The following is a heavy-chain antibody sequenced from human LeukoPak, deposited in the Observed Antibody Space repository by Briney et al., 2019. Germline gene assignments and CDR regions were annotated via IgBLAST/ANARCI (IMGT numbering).Heavy chain of an antibody. D-gene: IGHD1-1*01. CDR2: IYHSGSA. Sequence: SETLSLTCAVSGGSISSGGYSWSWIRQPPGKGLEWIGYIYHSGSAYYNPSLKSRVTISVDRSKNQFSLKLSSVTAADTAVYYCARGDALEYYFDYWGQGTLVTVSS. CDR1: GGSISSGGYS. CDR3: ARGDALEYYFDY. J-gene: IGHJ4*02. V-gene: IGHV4-30-2*01.